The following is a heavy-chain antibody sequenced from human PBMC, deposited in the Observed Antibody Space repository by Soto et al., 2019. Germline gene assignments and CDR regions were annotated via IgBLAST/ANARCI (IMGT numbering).Heavy chain of an antibody. CDR1: GGSISSYY. V-gene: IGHV4-59*01. CDR3: ARGTGTGLTYWGGNCYQKFDY. Sequence: PSETLSLTCTVSGGSISSYYWSWIRQPPGKGLEWIGYIYYSGSTNYNPSLKSRVTISVDTSKNQFSLKLSSVTAADTAVYYCARGTGTGLTYWGGNCYQKFDYWGQGTLVTVSS. D-gene: IGHD2-21*02. J-gene: IGHJ4*02. CDR2: IYYSGST.